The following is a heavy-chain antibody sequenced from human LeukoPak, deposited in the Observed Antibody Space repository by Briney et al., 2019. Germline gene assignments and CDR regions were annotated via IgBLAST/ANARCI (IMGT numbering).Heavy chain of an antibody. V-gene: IGHV4-59*08. CDR2: MYYSGNT. CDR3: ARHNYYHTTGYYAFDI. D-gene: IGHD3-22*01. CDR1: GPSISGYY. Sequence: SETLSLTCTVSGPSISGYYWSWIRQPPGKGLEWIGYMYYSGNTNSNPSLKSRVTTSIDTSENQFSLELSSVTAADTAVYYCARHNYYHTTGYYAFDIWGQGTMVTVSS. J-gene: IGHJ3*02.